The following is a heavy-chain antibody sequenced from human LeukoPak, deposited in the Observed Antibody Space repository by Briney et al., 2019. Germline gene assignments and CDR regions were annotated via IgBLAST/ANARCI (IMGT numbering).Heavy chain of an antibody. CDR1: GGSISSSSYY. CDR2: IYYSGST. Sequence: SSETLSLTCTVSGGSISSSSYYWGWIRQSPGKGLEWIGSIYYSGSTYYNPSLKSRVTISVDTSKNQFSLKLSSVTAADTAVYYCARISTSSDYYYYMDVWGKGTTVTVAS. D-gene: IGHD6-6*01. V-gene: IGHV4-39*01. CDR3: ARISTSSDYYYYMDV. J-gene: IGHJ6*03.